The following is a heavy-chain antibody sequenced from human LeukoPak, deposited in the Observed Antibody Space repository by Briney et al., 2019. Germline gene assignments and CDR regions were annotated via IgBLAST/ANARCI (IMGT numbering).Heavy chain of an antibody. CDR2: ISYDGSNK. CDR3: ARGSRGRYYYYYGMDV. Sequence: GRSLRLSCAASGFTFSSYAMHWVRQAPGKGLEWVAVISYDGSNKYYADSVKGRFTISRDNSKSTLYLQMNSLRAEDTAVYYCARGSRGRYYYYYGMDVWGQGTTVTVSS. D-gene: IGHD3-16*01. V-gene: IGHV3-30-3*01. J-gene: IGHJ6*02. CDR1: GFTFSSYA.